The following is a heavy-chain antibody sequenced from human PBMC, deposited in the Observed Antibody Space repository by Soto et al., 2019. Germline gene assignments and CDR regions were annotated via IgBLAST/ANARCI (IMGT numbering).Heavy chain of an antibody. J-gene: IGHJ6*02. CDR2: IYYSGDT. CDR1: GGSIISGDYY. V-gene: IGHV4-30-4*08. CDR3: AREGALLIGGNSDYYSTFHA. Sequence: ASETLSLTCTVSGGSIISGDYYWSWIRQPPGKGLEWIGYIYYSGDTSYNPSLKSRVTISIDTSKNQFSLKLSSVTAADTAFYYCAREGALLIGGNSDYYSTFHAWGQWRTVSISS. D-gene: IGHD2-21*02.